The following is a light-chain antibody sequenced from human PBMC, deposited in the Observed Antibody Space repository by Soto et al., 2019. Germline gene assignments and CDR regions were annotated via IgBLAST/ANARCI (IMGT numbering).Light chain of an antibody. CDR3: QQSVHWPPGA. CDR2: DTS. Sequence: EIVMTQSPATLSVSPGERFTLSCLASQSVSSSLAWYQQRPGQAPRLLIYDTSNRAAGIAARFSGSGSGTEFTFTISSLQSEDSAVYYCQQSVHWPPGAVGPGTQVEIK. J-gene: IGKJ4*01. CDR1: QSVSSS. V-gene: IGKV3-15*01.